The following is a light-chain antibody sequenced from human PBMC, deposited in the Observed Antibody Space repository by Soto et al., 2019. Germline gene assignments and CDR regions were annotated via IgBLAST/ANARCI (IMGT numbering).Light chain of an antibody. CDR3: MQSTQLPPT. Sequence: DIVMTPTPLSLSVTPGQPASISCKCIDSLLHSNGKTYLYWYLQKPGQSPQLLIYEVSTRVSGVPDRFSGSGSGTDFTLEISRVETDDVGIYYCMQSTQLPPTFGQGTRLEIK. J-gene: IGKJ5*01. CDR2: EVS. CDR1: DSLLHSNGKTY. V-gene: IGKV2D-29*02.